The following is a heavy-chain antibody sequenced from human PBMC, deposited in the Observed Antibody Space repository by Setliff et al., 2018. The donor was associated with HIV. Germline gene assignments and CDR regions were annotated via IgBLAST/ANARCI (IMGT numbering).Heavy chain of an antibody. V-gene: IGHV4-39*01. CDR1: GGSISSSSYY. J-gene: IGHJ4*02. D-gene: IGHD6-19*01. Sequence: PSETLSLTCTVSGGSISSSSYYWGWIRQPPGKGLEWIGSIYYSGSTYYNPSLKSRVTISVDTSKNQFSLKLSSVTAADTAVYYCAYSSGWSPHDYWGQGTLVTVSS. CDR2: IYYSGST. CDR3: AYSSGWSPHDY.